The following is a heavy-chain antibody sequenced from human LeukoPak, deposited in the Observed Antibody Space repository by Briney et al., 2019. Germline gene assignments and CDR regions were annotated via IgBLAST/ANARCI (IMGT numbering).Heavy chain of an antibody. Sequence: GGSPRLSCAASGFTFGIYAMNWVRQAPGKGLEWVSVISGRGEHTYYADSVKGRFTTSRDNSNNTLYLQMNSLRAEDAAVYYCARDLSGDWYFDLWGRGTLVTVSS. V-gene: IGHV3-23*01. CDR1: GFTFGIYA. CDR2: ISGRGEHT. J-gene: IGHJ2*01. D-gene: IGHD7-27*01. CDR3: ARDLSGDWYFDL.